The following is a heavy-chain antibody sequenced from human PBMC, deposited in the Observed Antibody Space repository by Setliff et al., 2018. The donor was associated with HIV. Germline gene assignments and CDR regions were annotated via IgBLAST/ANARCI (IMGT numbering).Heavy chain of an antibody. CDR3: ARLVRGGSGHYFDY. Sequence: SETLSLTCTVSGVSISSVTYYWGWIRQPPGKGLEWIGTVFYSGSTSYSPPLKSRVTISVDTSKNQFSLKLKSVTAADTALYYCARLVRGGSGHYFDYWGQGKSVTVSS. CDR2: VFYSGST. V-gene: IGHV4-39*07. CDR1: GVSISSVTYY. D-gene: IGHD3-10*01. J-gene: IGHJ4*02.